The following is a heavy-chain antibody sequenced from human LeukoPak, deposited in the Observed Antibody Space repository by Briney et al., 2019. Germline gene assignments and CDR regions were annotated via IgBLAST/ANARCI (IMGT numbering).Heavy chain of an antibody. V-gene: IGHV3-53*01. CDR3: VGEGKY. Sequence: GGSLRLSCAASGVSVSSTYMTWIRQAPGKGLEWVSVIYSGGGTNYADSLKGRFSISRDNSKITLYLQMNSLRAEDTAVYYCVGEGKYWGQGTLVTVSS. CDR1: GVSVSSTY. CDR2: IYSGGGT. D-gene: IGHD4-17*01. J-gene: IGHJ4*02.